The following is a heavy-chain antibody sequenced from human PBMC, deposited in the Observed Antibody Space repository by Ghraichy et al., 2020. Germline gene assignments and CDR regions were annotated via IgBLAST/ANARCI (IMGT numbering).Heavy chain of an antibody. V-gene: IGHV4-39*01. CDR3: ARHSVMEIAVAAEGWFDP. J-gene: IGHJ5*02. CDR2: IYYSGST. D-gene: IGHD6-19*01. CDR1: GGSISSSSYY. Sequence: SETLSLTCTVSGGSISSSSYYWGWIRQPPGKGLEWIGSIYYSGSTYYNPSLKSRVTISVDTSKNQFSLKLSSVTAADTAVYYCARHSVMEIAVAAEGWFDPWGQGTLVTVSS.